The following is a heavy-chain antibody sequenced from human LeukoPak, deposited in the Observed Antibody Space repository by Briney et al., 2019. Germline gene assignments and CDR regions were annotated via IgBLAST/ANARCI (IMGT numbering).Heavy chain of an antibody. CDR2: IYYSGTT. Sequence: SETLSLTCTMSGGSMSSHYWSWIRQPPGKGLEWIGYIYYSGTTDYNPSLESRVTLSLDTSTNQFSLSLRSVTAADTAVYYCARHYGPFCGGDCYWAWGQGTLVTVSS. V-gene: IGHV4-59*08. CDR3: ARHYGPFCGGDCYWA. D-gene: IGHD2-21*02. J-gene: IGHJ5*02. CDR1: GGSMSSHY.